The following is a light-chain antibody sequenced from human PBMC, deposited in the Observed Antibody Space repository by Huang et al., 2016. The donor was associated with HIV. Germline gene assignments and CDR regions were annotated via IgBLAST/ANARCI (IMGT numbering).Light chain of an antibody. J-gene: IGKJ1*01. Sequence: DLVLTQTPLSLSVIPGQSASISCKSRQSLLHSDGKTYLYWYLQRPGQSPQLLMYEVSNRFSGVPHRFSGSGSGKDFTLKISRVEAEDVGFYYCMQGLQVPRTFGQGTKVEIK. V-gene: IGKV2-29*02. CDR2: EVS. CDR1: QSLLHSDGKTY. CDR3: MQGLQVPRT.